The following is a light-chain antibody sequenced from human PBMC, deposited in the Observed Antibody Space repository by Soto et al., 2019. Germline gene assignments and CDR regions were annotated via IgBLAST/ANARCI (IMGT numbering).Light chain of an antibody. J-gene: IGKJ5*01. Sequence: EIVLTQSPGTLSLSPGERATLSCRASQSVSSSYLAWYQQKPGQAPSLLIYGASRRATGIPDRFSGSGSGKDFTLTISKLEPEDFAVYYCQQYDSSPITFGQGTRLEIK. CDR3: QQYDSSPIT. CDR1: QSVSSSY. V-gene: IGKV3-20*01. CDR2: GAS.